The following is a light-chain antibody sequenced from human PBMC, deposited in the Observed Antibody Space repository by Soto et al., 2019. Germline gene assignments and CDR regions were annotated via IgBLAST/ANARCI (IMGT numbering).Light chain of an antibody. CDR1: QGIRNN. CDR3: LQHDSYPRT. J-gene: IGKJ1*01. CDR2: GAS. Sequence: DIQMTQSPSSLFASVGDRVTITCRASQGIRNNLGWYQQRPGEAPKRLIYGASSLQRGVPSRFSGSGSGTEFTLTISILRPEDSATYYCLQHDSYPRTFGQGTKLEIK. V-gene: IGKV1-17*01.